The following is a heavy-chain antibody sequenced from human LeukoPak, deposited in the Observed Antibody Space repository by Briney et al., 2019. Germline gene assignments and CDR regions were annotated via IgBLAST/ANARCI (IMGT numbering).Heavy chain of an antibody. V-gene: IGHV3-74*01. CDR3: ARAPDYDILTGDYYMDV. Sequence: GGSLRLSCAASGFTFSSYWMHWVRQAPGKGLVWVSRINSDGSSTSYADSVKGRFTISRDNAKNTLYLQMNSLRAEDTAVYYCARAPDYDILTGDYYMDVWGKGTTVAISS. CDR1: GFTFSSYW. D-gene: IGHD3-9*01. J-gene: IGHJ6*03. CDR2: INSDGSST.